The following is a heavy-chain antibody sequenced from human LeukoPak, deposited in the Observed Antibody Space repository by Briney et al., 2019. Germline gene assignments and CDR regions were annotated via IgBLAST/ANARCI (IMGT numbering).Heavy chain of an antibody. D-gene: IGHD2-15*01. CDR2: ISYDGSNK. CDR3: AKELGSGGSCYEVRSLSPCAFDI. J-gene: IGHJ3*02. CDR1: GFTFSSYG. Sequence: GGSLRLSCAASGFTFSSYGMHWVRQAPGKGLEWVAVISYDGSNKYYADSVKGRFTISRDNSKNTLYLQMNSLRAEDTAVYYCAKELGSGGSCYEVRSLSPCAFDIWGQGTMVTVSS. V-gene: IGHV3-30*18.